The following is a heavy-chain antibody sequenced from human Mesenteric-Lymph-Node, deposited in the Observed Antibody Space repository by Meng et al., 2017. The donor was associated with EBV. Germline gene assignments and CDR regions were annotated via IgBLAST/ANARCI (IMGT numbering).Heavy chain of an antibody. J-gene: IGHJ4*02. CDR2: INHSGNT. CDR1: DGSFSTFY. V-gene: IGHV4-34*01. Sequence: QVQEGGAGLLKPAESLSLTRAVYDGSFSTFYWCWIRQPPGKGLEWIGKINHSGNTNYNPSLKSRVTISVDTSKSQFSLRLTSVTAADTAVYYCARVGEADSGDYPNEDSWGQGTLVTVSS. CDR3: ARVGEADSGDYPNEDS. D-gene: IGHD4-17*01.